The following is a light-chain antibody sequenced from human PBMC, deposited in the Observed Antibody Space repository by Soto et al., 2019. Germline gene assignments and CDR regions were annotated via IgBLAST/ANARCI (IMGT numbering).Light chain of an antibody. V-gene: IGKV3-11*01. CDR2: DAY. J-gene: IGKJ5*01. Sequence: EVVLSQSPVTVSLSPGERATLSCRASQSFRGLLAWYQQKPGQAPRLLIYDAYNRATGIPPRFSGSGSGTDFTLTISSLEPEDSAVYYCQQRHMWPITFGQGTRLEI. CDR3: QQRHMWPIT. CDR1: QSFRGL.